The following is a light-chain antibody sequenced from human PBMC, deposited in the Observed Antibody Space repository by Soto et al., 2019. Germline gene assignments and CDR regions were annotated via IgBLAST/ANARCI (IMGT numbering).Light chain of an antibody. V-gene: IGLV2-14*01. CDR1: SSDIGGYNY. J-gene: IGLJ3*02. CDR2: EVS. CDR3: VSYIESSLTPWV. Sequence: QSALTQPASVSGSPGQTITLSCTGTSSDIGGYNYVSWYQQYPGRSPKLMIFEVSLRPAGVSIRFSGSKSGNTASLTISDLQAEDEADYYCVSYIESSLTPWVFGCGTKLTVL.